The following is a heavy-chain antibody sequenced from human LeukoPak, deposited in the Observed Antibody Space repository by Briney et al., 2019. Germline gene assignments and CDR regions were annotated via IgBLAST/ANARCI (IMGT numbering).Heavy chain of an antibody. D-gene: IGHD2-15*01. Sequence: ASVKVSCKASGYTFTSYGISGVRQAPGQGLEWMGWISAYNGNTNYAQKLQGRVTMTTDTSTSTAYMELRSLRSDDTAVYYCARVRDVVVVAATQPDFDYWGQGTLVTVSS. CDR3: ARVRDVVVVAATQPDFDY. J-gene: IGHJ4*02. CDR1: GYTFTSYG. V-gene: IGHV1-18*04. CDR2: ISAYNGNT.